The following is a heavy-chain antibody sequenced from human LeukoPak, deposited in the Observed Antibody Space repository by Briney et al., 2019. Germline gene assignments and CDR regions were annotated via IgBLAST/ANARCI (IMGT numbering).Heavy chain of an antibody. CDR3: ARANHSILRFLESLPDYYYYGMDV. V-gene: IGHV4-59*01. J-gene: IGHJ6*02. CDR2: IYYSGST. D-gene: IGHD3-3*01. CDR1: GGSISSYY. Sequence: SETLSLTCTVSGGSISSYYWSWIRQPPGKGLEWIEYIYYSGSTNYNPSLKSRVTISVDTSKNQFSLKLSSVTAADTAVYYCARANHSILRFLESLPDYYYYGMDVWGQGTTVTVSS.